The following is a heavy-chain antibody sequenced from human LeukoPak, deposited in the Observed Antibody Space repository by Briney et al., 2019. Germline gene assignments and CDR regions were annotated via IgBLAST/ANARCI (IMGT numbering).Heavy chain of an antibody. D-gene: IGHD1-26*01. J-gene: IGHJ4*02. Sequence: QPGGSLILSCAASGFTFSSYAMSWVRQAPGKGLEWVSAISGSGGSTYYADSVKGRFTISRDNSKNTLYLQMNSLRAEDTAVYYCAKGGRYRVGATYGWGQGTLVTVSS. V-gene: IGHV3-23*01. CDR1: GFTFSSYA. CDR2: ISGSGGST. CDR3: AKGGRYRVGATYG.